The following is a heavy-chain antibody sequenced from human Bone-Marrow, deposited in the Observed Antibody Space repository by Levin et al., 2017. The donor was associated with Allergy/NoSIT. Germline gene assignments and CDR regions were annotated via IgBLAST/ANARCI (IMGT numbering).Heavy chain of an antibody. V-gene: IGHV3-21*01. CDR2: ISSSSSYI. J-gene: IGHJ4*02. CDR3: ARGRYYDSSGYQDF. Sequence: GGSLRLSCAASGFTFNSFGMTWVRQAPGKGLEWVSSISSSSSYIYYADSVKGRFTISRDNAKNSLYLQMNSLRAEDTAVYYCARGRYYDSSGYQDFWGQGTLVTVSS. CDR1: GFTFNSFG. D-gene: IGHD3-22*01.